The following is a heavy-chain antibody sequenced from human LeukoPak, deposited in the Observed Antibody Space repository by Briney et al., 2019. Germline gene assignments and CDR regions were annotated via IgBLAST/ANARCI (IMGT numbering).Heavy chain of an antibody. J-gene: IGHJ4*02. CDR1: GFTFSSYA. CDR3: ARAPGYRSFLDY. Sequence: GGSLRLSCAASGFTFSSYAMHWVRQAPGKGLEWLAVISYDGSNKYYAGSVKGRFTISRDNGKNLLYLQMNSLRAEDTAVYYCARAPGYRSFLDYWGQGTLVTVSS. D-gene: IGHD6-13*01. V-gene: IGHV3-30*04. CDR2: ISYDGSNK.